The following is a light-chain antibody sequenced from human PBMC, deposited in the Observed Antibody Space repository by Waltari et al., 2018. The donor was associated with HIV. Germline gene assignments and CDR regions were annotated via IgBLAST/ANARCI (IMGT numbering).Light chain of an antibody. CDR2: DSS. V-gene: IGLV1-51*01. CDR3: GTWDRTLGGGV. CDR1: SSNIGNDY. J-gene: IGLJ3*02. Sequence: QSVLTQPPSVSASPGQKVTISCSRSSSNIGNDYVSWYQHVPGAAPRLLIYDSSNRPAGIPDRLSVSESGTAATLVITGVQTGDEAGYYCGTWDRTLGGGVFGGGTKLTVL.